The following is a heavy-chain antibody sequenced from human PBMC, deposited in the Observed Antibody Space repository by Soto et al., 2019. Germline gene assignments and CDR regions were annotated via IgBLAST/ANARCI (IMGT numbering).Heavy chain of an antibody. CDR3: AREEALIVVPTGGIDYSFDY. CDR1: GGSISSGDHF. CDR2: IYYSGST. D-gene: IGHD3-22*01. J-gene: IGHJ4*02. V-gene: IGHV4-30-4*01. Sequence: SETLSLTCTVSGGSISSGDHFWSWLRQPPWKGLEWIGYIYYSGSTYYNPSLKSRVAISVDTSKNQFSLTLTSVTAADTAVYFCAREEALIVVPTGGIDYSFDYWGQGXLVTVSS.